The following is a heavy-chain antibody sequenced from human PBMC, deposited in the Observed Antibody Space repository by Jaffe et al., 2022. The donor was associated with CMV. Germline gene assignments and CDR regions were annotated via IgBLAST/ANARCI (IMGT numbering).Heavy chain of an antibody. CDR1: GGTFSSYA. CDR3: ASPVDTAMVRPKDYYYYGMDV. CDR2: IIPIFGTA. Sequence: QVQLVQSGAEVKKPGSSVKVSCKASGGTFSSYAISWVRQAPGQGLEWMGGIIPIFGTANYAQKFQGRVTITADESTSTAYMELSSLRSEDTAVYYCASPVDTAMVRPKDYYYYGMDVWGQGTTVTVSS. D-gene: IGHD5-18*01. J-gene: IGHJ6*02. V-gene: IGHV1-69*01.